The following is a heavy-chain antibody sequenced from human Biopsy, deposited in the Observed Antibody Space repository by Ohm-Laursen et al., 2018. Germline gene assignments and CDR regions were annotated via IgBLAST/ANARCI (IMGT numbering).Heavy chain of an antibody. Sequence: SLRLSCAASGFAFTDYNMSWVRQAPGQGLERLSYISRNGSIIDYADSVKGRFTISSDNAQNTLNLQINSLIADDMAVYYCARDWGGDYGGNIDYYYFYGMDVWGQGTTVTVSS. CDR1: GFAFTDYN. V-gene: IGHV3-11*04. CDR2: ISRNGSII. CDR3: ARDWGGDYGGNIDYYYFYGMDV. J-gene: IGHJ6*02. D-gene: IGHD4-23*01.